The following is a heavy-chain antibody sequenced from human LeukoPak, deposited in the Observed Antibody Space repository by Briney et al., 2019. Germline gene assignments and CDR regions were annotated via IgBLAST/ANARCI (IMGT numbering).Heavy chain of an antibody. J-gene: IGHJ3*02. CDR2: IYPGDSDT. D-gene: IGHD2-15*01. V-gene: IGHV5-51*01. Sequence: GESLKISCKGSGYTFTRYWIGWVRQMPGKGLEWMGTIYPGDSDTRYSPSLQGQVTISADKSISTAYLQWSSLKASDTAMYYCARQREWGGGFDAFDIWGQGTMVTVSS. CDR3: ARQREWGGGFDAFDI. CDR1: GYTFTRYW.